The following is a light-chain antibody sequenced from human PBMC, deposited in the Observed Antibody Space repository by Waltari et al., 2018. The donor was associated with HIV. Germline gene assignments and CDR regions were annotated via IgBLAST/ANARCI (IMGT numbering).Light chain of an antibody. V-gene: IGLV3-21*04. CDR1: NLQSNS. CDR3: HMWDTTRVL. J-gene: IGLJ2*01. Sequence: SYVLTQPPSVSVAPGKTASITCAGTNLQSNSVHWYLQKAGQAPVLVIFEDSDRRSGIPERFAGSKSGNTATLTISRVEAGDEADYYCHMWDTTRVLFGGGTKLTVL. CDR2: EDS.